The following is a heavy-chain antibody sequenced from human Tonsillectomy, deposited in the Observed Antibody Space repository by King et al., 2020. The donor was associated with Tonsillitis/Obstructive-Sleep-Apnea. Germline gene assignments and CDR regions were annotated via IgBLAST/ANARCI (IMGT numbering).Heavy chain of an antibody. Sequence: EGQLVQSGEEVKKPGESLRISCKGSGYSFTSYWISWVRQMPGKGLEWMGRIDPSDSYIDYSPSFQGHVTISADKSISTAYLQWSSLKASDTAMYYCASAGVYYSDMDVWGHGTTVTVSS. CDR3: ASAGVYYSDMDV. V-gene: IGHV5-10-1*03. CDR1: GYSFTSYW. D-gene: IGHD3-10*01. CDR2: IDPSDSYI. J-gene: IGHJ6*02.